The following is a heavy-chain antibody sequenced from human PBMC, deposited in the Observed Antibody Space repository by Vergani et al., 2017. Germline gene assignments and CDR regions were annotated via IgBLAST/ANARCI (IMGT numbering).Heavy chain of an antibody. V-gene: IGHV1-3*01. CDR1: GYTFTSYA. J-gene: IGHJ6*02. CDR3: ARDGPRISSSSYYYGMDV. Sequence: VQLLESGGGLVQPGGSLRLSCAASGYTFTSYAMHWVRQAPGQRLEWMGWINAGNGNTKYSQKFQGRVTITRDTSASTAYMELSSLRSEATAVYYCARDGPRISSSSYYYGMDVWGQGTTVTVSS. CDR2: INAGNGNT. D-gene: IGHD6-6*01.